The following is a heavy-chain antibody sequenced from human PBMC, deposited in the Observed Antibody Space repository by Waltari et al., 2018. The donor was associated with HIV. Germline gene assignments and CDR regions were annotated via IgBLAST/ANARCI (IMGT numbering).Heavy chain of an antibody. CDR1: GFTFSSYW. J-gene: IGHJ1*01. Sequence: EVQLVESGGGLVQPGGSLRLSCAAFGFTFSSYWINLVRQAPGKGLVWVARINSDGSITSHADSVKGRFTISRDNARNTLYLQMNSLGAEDTAMYYCAKGGTSGYTFGFGRWGQGTLVTVSS. V-gene: IGHV3-74*01. CDR3: AKGGTSGYTFGFGR. CDR2: INSDGSIT. D-gene: IGHD5-18*01.